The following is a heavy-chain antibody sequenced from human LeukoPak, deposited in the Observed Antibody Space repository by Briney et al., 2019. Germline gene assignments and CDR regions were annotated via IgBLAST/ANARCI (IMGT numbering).Heavy chain of an antibody. Sequence: NPSETLSLTCTVSGGSVSSGSYYWSWIRQPPGKGLEWIGYIYYSGSTNYNPSLKSRVTISVDTSKNQFSLKLSSVTAEDTAVYYCAREVICSGGSCYPDHPFDYWGQGTLVTVSS. D-gene: IGHD2-15*01. CDR1: GGSVSSGSYY. J-gene: IGHJ4*02. V-gene: IGHV4-61*01. CDR3: AREVICSGGSCYPDHPFDY. CDR2: IYYSGST.